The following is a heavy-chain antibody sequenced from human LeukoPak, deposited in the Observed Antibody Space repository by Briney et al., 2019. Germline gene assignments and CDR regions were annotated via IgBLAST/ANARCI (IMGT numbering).Heavy chain of an antibody. V-gene: IGHV1-46*01. J-gene: IGHJ6*03. CDR2: INPSGGST. CDR1: GYTFTSYY. D-gene: IGHD3-9*01. Sequence: ASVKVSCKASGYTFTSYYVHWVRQAPGQGLEWMGIINPSGGSTSYAQKFQGRVTMTRDMSTSTVYMELSSLRSEDTAVYYCARVTPPYYDILTGYYQDYYYYMDVWGKGTTVTVSS. CDR3: ARVTPPYYDILTGYYQDYYYYMDV.